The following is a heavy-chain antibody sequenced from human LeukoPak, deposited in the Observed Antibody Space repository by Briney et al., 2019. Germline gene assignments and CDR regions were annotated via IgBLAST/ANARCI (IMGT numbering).Heavy chain of an antibody. D-gene: IGHD6-13*01. J-gene: IGHJ4*02. CDR2: ISWNSGSI. CDR1: GFTFDDYA. Sequence: SLRLSCAASGFTFDDYAMHWVRQAPGKGLEWVSGISWNSGSIGYADSVKGRFTISRDNAKNSLYLQMNSLRAEDMAFYYCAKAKYSSSWAYFDYWGQGTLVTVSS. V-gene: IGHV3-9*03. CDR3: AKAKYSSSWAYFDY.